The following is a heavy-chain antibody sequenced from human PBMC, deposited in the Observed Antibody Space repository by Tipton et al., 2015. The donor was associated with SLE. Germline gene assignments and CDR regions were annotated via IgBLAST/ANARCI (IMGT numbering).Heavy chain of an antibody. D-gene: IGHD6-19*01. Sequence: LRLSCTVSGGSISSSSYYWGWIRQPPGKGLEWIGSIYYSGSTYYNPSLKSRLTISVDTSKNQFSLKLSSVTAADTAVYYCARHEGSGWYYFDYWGQGTLVTVSS. CDR2: IYYSGST. CDR1: GGSISSSSYY. V-gene: IGHV4-39*01. CDR3: ARHEGSGWYYFDY. J-gene: IGHJ4*02.